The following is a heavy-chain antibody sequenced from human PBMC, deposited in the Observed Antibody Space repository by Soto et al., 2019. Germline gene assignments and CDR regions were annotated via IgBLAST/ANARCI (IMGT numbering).Heavy chain of an antibody. D-gene: IGHD4-17*01. CDR2: IWYDGRGT. CDR1: GFNFSSYG. V-gene: IGHV3-33*01. CDR3: AREGLRHYGLDV. Sequence: QVQLVESGGGVVQPGRSLRLSCSVSGFNFSSYGMHWVRQAPGKGLEWVAVIWYDGRGTYYADSVKARFTISRDNSKNALYLQMNSLRVQDTAVYYCAREGLRHYGLDVWGRGTTVTVSS. J-gene: IGHJ6*02.